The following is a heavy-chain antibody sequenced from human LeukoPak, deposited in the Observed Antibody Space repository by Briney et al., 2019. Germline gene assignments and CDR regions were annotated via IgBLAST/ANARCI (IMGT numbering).Heavy chain of an antibody. J-gene: IGHJ4*02. CDR3: ARWGGTWQYYFDY. V-gene: IGHV3-33*01. Sequence: GRSLRLSCAVSGFIFSDYGFHWVRQAPGKGLEWVAVTRFDGSIKQYADSVKGRFTISRDDSKNTLYLQMNFLKSEDTAVYYCARWGGTWQYYFDYWGQGTLVTVSS. CDR1: GFIFSDYG. CDR2: TRFDGSIK. D-gene: IGHD1-1*01.